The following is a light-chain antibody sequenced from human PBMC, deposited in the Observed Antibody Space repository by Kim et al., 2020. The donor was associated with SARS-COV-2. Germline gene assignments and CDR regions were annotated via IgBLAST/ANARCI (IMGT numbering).Light chain of an antibody. CDR3: QQYRNLPFT. Sequence: LAPGEGATLSCRASQSVDSNYLGWYQQKPGQAPRLLMYGASNRATGLPDRFSGSGSGTAFTLTISRLEPEDFAVYYCQQYRNLPFTFGQGTKLEI. CDR2: GAS. V-gene: IGKV3-20*01. CDR1: QSVDSNY. J-gene: IGKJ2*01.